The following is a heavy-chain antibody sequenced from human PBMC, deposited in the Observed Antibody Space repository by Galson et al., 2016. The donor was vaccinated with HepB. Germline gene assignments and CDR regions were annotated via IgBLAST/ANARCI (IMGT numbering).Heavy chain of an antibody. CDR1: GFTFGDYA. Sequence: SLRLSCAASGFTFGDYAMSWFRQAPGKGLEWVGFIRTKAYGGTTEYAASVKGRFPISRDDSKSIAYLQMNSLKTEDTAVYYCSRVVADATVRDAFDIWGQGTMVTVSS. CDR3: SRVVADATVRDAFDI. V-gene: IGHV3-49*03. D-gene: IGHD4-11*01. J-gene: IGHJ3*02. CDR2: IRTKAYGGTT.